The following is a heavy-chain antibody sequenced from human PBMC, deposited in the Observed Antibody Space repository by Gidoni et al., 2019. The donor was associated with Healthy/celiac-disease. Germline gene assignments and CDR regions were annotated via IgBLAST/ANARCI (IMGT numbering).Heavy chain of an antibody. J-gene: IGHJ5*02. V-gene: IGHV1-8*01. CDR1: GYTFTSYD. CDR3: ARGPLMSAMVLINWFDP. CDR2: MNPNSGNT. D-gene: IGHD5-18*01. Sequence: QVQLVQSGAEVKKPGASVKVSCKASGYTFTSYDINWVRQATGQGLEWMGWMNPNSGNTGYAQKFQGRVTMTRNTSISTAYMELSSLRSEDTAVYYCARGPLMSAMVLINWFDPWGQGTLVTVSS.